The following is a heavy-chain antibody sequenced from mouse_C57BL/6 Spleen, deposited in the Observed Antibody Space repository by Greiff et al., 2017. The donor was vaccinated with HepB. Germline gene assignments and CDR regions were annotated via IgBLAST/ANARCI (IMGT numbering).Heavy chain of an antibody. J-gene: IGHJ2*01. CDR2: INPSNGGT. V-gene: IGHV1-53*01. Sequence: QVQLQQPGTELVKPGASVKLSCKASGYTFTSYWMHWVKQRPGQGLEWIGNINPSNGGTNYNEKFKSKATLTVDKSSSTAYMQLSSLTSEDSAVYYCAREGGIYYDYDGFFDYWGQGTTLTVSS. D-gene: IGHD2-4*01. CDR3: AREGGIYYDYDGFFDY. CDR1: GYTFTSYW.